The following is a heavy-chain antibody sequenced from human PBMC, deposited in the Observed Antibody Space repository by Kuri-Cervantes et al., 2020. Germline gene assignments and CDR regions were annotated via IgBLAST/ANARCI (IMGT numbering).Heavy chain of an antibody. Sequence: ASVKVSCKASGYTFTGYYMHWVRQAPGQGLEWMGWINPNSGGTNYAQKFQGRVTMTRDTSISTAYMELSRLRSDDTAVYYCARGAKRITTFGVVIRSNWFDPWGQGTLVTVSS. CDR3: ARGAKRITTFGVVIRSNWFDP. J-gene: IGHJ5*02. CDR1: GYTFTGYY. V-gene: IGHV1-2*02. D-gene: IGHD3-3*01. CDR2: INPNSGGT.